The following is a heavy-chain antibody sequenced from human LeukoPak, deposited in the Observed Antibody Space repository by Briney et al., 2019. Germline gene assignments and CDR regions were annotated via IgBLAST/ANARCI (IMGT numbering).Heavy chain of an antibody. V-gene: IGHV1-46*01. J-gene: IGHJ4*02. Sequence: GGSLRLSCAASGFTFTSYYMHWVRQAPGQGLEWMGIINPSGGSTSYAQKFQGRVTMTRDTSTSTVYMELSSLRSEDTAVYYCARGGLNYYGSGRTRFDYWGQGTLVTVSS. CDR2: INPSGGST. CDR3: ARGGLNYYGSGRTRFDY. CDR1: GFTFTSYY. D-gene: IGHD3-10*01.